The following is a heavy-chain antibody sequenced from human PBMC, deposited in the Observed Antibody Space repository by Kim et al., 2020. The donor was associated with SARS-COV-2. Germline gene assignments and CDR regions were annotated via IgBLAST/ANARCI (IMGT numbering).Heavy chain of an antibody. V-gene: IGHV7-4-1*02. J-gene: IGHJ4*02. D-gene: IGHD5-18*01. CDR3: ARDEGLGYSYGIFDY. Sequence: QGCTGRFVFSLDTSVSTAYLQISSLKAEDTAVYYCARDEGLGYSYGIFDYWGQGTLVTVSS.